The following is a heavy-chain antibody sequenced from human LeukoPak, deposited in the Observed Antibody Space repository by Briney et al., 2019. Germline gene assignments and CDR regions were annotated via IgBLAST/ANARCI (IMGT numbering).Heavy chain of an antibody. CDR3: TRETSSRYFDY. Sequence: ASVKVSCKASRYTFTSYYMNWVRQAPGQGLEWMGIINPSGGSTSYAQKFQGRVTMTRDTSTSTVYMELSSLRSEDTAVYYCTRETSSRYFDYWGQGTLVTVSS. CDR1: RYTFTSYY. V-gene: IGHV1-46*01. J-gene: IGHJ4*02. CDR2: INPSGGST.